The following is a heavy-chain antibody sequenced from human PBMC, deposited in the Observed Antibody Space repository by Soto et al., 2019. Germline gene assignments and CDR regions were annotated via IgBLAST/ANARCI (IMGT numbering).Heavy chain of an antibody. V-gene: IGHV1-69*01. CDR1: GGTFSSYA. CDR2: IIPIFGTA. CDR3: ATISSRYGGNYGDYGHQGI. D-gene: IGHD4-17*01. Sequence: QVQLVQSGAEVKKPGSSVKVSCKASGGTFSSYAISWVRQAPGQGLEWMGGIIPIFGTANYAQKFQGRVTITADESTSTAYMELSSVRSEDTAVYYCATISSRYGGNYGDYGHQGIWGQGTLVTVSS. J-gene: IGHJ4*02.